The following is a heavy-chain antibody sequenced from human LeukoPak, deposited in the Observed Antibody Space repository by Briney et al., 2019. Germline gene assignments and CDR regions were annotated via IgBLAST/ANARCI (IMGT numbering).Heavy chain of an antibody. CDR1: GFTFSSYS. J-gene: IGHJ3*02. V-gene: IGHV3-21*01. D-gene: IGHD2-2*01. Sequence: GGSLRLSCAASGFTFSSYSMNWVRQAPGKGLEWVSSISSSSSYIYYADSVKGRFTISRDNAKNSLYLQMNSLRAEDTAVYYCARDYCSSTSCCRYAFDIWGQGTMVTVSS. CDR3: ARDYCSSTSCCRYAFDI. CDR2: ISSSSSYI.